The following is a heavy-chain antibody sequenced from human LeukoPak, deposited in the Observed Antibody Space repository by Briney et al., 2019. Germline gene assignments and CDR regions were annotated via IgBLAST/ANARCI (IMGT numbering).Heavy chain of an antibody. Sequence: HPGTCLRLSCAASGFTFSDYGMHWARQAPGKGLEWVAVISYDGSNKYCTDSVKGRFTISRDNSKNTLYLQMSSLRAEDTAVYYCTKDDAYSSSWYACDIWGQGTLVTVSS. CDR2: ISYDGSNK. D-gene: IGHD6-13*01. J-gene: IGHJ3*02. CDR1: GFTFSDYG. CDR3: TKDDAYSSSWYACDI. V-gene: IGHV3-30*18.